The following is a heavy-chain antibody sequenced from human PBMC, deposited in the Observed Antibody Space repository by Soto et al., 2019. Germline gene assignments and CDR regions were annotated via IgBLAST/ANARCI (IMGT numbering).Heavy chain of an antibody. Sequence: VQLVQSGAEVKSPGASVRVSCTPSGYTFTGYFIHWVRQAPGQRLEWVGWINPNSGDTSYSQKFQGWVTMARDTSISTGDMELSRLRSDDTAVYYYARATADDFGSGYYRSYGVDVWGQGTRVTV. CDR2: INPNSGDT. V-gene: IGHV1-2*04. J-gene: IGHJ6*02. CDR3: ARATADDFGSGYYRSYGVDV. CDR1: GYTFTGYF. D-gene: IGHD3-3*01.